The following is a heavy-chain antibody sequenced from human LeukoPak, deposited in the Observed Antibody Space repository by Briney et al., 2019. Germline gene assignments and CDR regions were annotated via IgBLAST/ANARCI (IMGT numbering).Heavy chain of an antibody. D-gene: IGHD3-9*01. CDR1: GFTFSTYW. J-gene: IGHJ3*02. CDR3: ARTIGSKNAFDI. Sequence: QPGGSLRLSCAASGFTFSTYWMHWVRQAPGKGLVWVSRISTDGTSTNYADSVKGRFTISRDNGNNTLYLQMNSLRAEDTAVYYCARTIGSKNAFDIWGQGTMVTVSS. CDR2: ISTDGTST. V-gene: IGHV3-74*01.